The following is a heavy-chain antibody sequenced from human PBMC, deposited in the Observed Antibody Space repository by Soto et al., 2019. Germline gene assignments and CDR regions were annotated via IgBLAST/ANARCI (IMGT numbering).Heavy chain of an antibody. Sequence: GASVKVSCKASGGTFSSYTISWVRQAPGQGLEWMGRIIPILGIANYAQKFQGRATITADKSTSTAYMELSSLRSEDTAVYYCARDGAYSGSYTYYYGMDVWGQGTTVTVSS. CDR2: IIPILGIA. D-gene: IGHD1-26*01. J-gene: IGHJ6*02. V-gene: IGHV1-69*04. CDR1: GGTFSSYT. CDR3: ARDGAYSGSYTYYYGMDV.